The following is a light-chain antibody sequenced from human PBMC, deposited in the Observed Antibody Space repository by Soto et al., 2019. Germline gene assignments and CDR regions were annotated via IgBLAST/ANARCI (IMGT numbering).Light chain of an antibody. CDR2: GAS. V-gene: IGKV3-20*01. J-gene: IGKJ5*01. CDR1: QSVSSNY. Sequence: EIVLTQSPGTLSLSPGERATLSCRASQSVSSNYLAWYHQKPGQAPRLLIYGASSRATGIPDRFSGSGSGTDSTLTISRLEPEDFAVYYCQQYGSSPVTFGQGTRLEIK. CDR3: QQYGSSPVT.